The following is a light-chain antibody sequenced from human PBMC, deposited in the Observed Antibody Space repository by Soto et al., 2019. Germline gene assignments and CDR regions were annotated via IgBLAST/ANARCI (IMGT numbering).Light chain of an antibody. Sequence: EIVLTQSPATLSLSPGERATLSCRASQSVSSYLAWYQQKPGQAPRLLIYDASSRATGIPARFSGSGSGTDFTLTISSLEPEDFAVYYCQQRSNWLIFVGGTKVEIK. J-gene: IGKJ4*01. CDR3: QQRSNWLI. V-gene: IGKV3-11*01. CDR2: DAS. CDR1: QSVSSY.